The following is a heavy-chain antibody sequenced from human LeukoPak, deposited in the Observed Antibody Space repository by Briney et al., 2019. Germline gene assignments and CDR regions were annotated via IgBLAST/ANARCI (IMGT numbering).Heavy chain of an antibody. J-gene: IGHJ4*02. D-gene: IGHD4-11*01. CDR2: ILYDGNNK. CDR1: GFTFSSYG. Sequence: GGSLRLSCAASGFTFSSYGMHWVRQAPGKGLEWVAFILYDGNNKYSADSVKGRFTISRDNSKNTLYLQMNSLRAEDTAVYYCAKDTPSKAFDYWGQGTPVTVSS. CDR3: AKDTPSKAFDY. V-gene: IGHV3-30*02.